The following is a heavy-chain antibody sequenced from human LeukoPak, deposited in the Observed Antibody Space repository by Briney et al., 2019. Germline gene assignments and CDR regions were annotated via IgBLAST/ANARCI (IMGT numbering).Heavy chain of an antibody. CDR1: GYSFASYW. CDR3: ARLDVGGIASSGLNWFDP. J-gene: IGHJ5*02. D-gene: IGHD6-13*01. Sequence: GESLKISCKGSGYSFASYWIGWVRQMPGKGLEWMGIIYPGDSDTRYSPSFQGQVTISADKSISTAYLQWSSLKASDTAMYYCARLDVGGIASSGLNWFDPWGQGTLVTVSS. CDR2: IYPGDSDT. V-gene: IGHV5-51*01.